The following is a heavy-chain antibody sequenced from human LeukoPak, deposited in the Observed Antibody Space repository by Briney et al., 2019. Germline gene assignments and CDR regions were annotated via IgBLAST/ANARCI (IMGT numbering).Heavy chain of an antibody. V-gene: IGHV4-38-2*02. CDR1: GYSISSGYY. CDR2: IYHSGRT. CDR3: ARDGEYYYGSGSYSWFDP. J-gene: IGHJ5*02. Sequence: SETLSLTCAVSGYSISSGYYWGWIRQPPGKGLEWIGSIYHSGRTYYNPSLKSRVTISVDTSKNQFSLKLSSVTAADTAVYYCARDGEYYYGSGSYSWFDPWGQGTLVTVSS. D-gene: IGHD3-10*01.